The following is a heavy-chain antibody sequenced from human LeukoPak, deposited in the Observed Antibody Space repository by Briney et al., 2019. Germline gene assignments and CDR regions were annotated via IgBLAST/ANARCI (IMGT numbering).Heavy chain of an antibody. D-gene: IGHD1-26*01. CDR2: IIPIFGTA. V-gene: IGHV1-69*13. CDR3: ASRTVGATPAFDI. CDR1: GGTFSSYA. Sequence: SVKVSCKASGGTFSSYAISWVRQAPGQGLEWMGGIIPIFGTANYAQKFQGRVTITADESTSTAYMELSSLRSEDTAVYYRASRTVGATPAFDIWGQGTMVTVSS. J-gene: IGHJ3*02.